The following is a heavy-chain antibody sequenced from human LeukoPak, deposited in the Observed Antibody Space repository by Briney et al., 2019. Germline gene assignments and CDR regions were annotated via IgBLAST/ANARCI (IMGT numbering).Heavy chain of an antibody. Sequence: GGSLRLSCAASGFTFDDYAMHWVRQAPGKGLEWVSLISWDGGSTYYADSVKGRFIISRDNSKNSLYLQMNSLRAEDTAVYYCARIYDSSGYYFDYWGQGTLVTVSS. D-gene: IGHD3-22*01. CDR1: GFTFDDYA. V-gene: IGHV3-43D*03. CDR3: ARIYDSSGYYFDY. CDR2: ISWDGGST. J-gene: IGHJ4*02.